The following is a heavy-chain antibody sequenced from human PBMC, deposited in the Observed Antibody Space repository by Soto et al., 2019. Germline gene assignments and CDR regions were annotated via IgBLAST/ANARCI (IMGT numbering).Heavy chain of an antibody. V-gene: IGHV4-59*01. CDR1: GGCISSYY. CDR2: IYYSGST. Sequence: PSETLSLTCTVSGGCISSYYWSWIRQPPGKGLEWIGYIYYSGSTNYNPSLKSRVTISVDTSKNQFSLKLSSVTAADTAVYYCARSFNSSGWYRYNWFDPWGQGTLVTVSS. D-gene: IGHD6-19*01. J-gene: IGHJ5*02. CDR3: ARSFNSSGWYRYNWFDP.